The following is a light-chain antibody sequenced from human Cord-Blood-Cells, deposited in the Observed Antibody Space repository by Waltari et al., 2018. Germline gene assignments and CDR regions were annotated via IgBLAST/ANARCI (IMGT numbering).Light chain of an antibody. CDR3: QQYNNWPLYT. CDR2: GAS. V-gene: IGKV3-15*01. J-gene: IGKJ2*01. Sequence: EIVMTQSPATLSVSPGERATLSCRASQSVSSNLAWYQQNTGQAPRLLIYGASTGANGIPARCSGSGSGTEFTLTISSLQSEDFAVYYCQQYNNWPLYTFGQGTKLEIK. CDR1: QSVSSN.